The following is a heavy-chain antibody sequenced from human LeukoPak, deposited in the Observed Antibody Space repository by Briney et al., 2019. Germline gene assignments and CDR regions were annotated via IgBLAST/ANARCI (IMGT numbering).Heavy chain of an antibody. V-gene: IGHV3-30-3*01. CDR3: ARAFCDRSSCRIGAFDI. CDR1: GFTFSNYA. J-gene: IGHJ3*02. D-gene: IGHD6-13*01. Sequence: PGGSLRLSCAASGFTFSNYAIHWVRQAPGKGLEWVAVISYDGSYKYYADSVKGRFTISRDNSKSTLFLQMDSLRAEDTAVYHCARAFCDRSSCRIGAFDIWGQGTMVSVSS. CDR2: ISYDGSYK.